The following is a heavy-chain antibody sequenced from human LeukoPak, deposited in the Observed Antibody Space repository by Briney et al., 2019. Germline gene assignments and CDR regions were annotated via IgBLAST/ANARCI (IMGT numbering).Heavy chain of an antibody. Sequence: ASVKVSCKASGYTFTSYGFTWVRQAPGQGLEWMGWISAYNGNTNYAQNFQGRVTMTTDTSTSTAYKELRSLRSDDTAVYYCARDGSVSSGYPNYWGQGTLVTVSS. V-gene: IGHV1-18*01. D-gene: IGHD3-22*01. CDR3: ARDGSVSSGYPNY. CDR2: ISAYNGNT. J-gene: IGHJ4*02. CDR1: GYTFTSYG.